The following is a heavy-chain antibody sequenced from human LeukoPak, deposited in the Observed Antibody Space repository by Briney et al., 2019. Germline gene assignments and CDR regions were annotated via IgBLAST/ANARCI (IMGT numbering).Heavy chain of an antibody. Sequence: SETLSLTCAVYGGSFSGYYCSWIRQPPGKWLEWIGEINHIESTNYNPSFKSRVTISVDTSKNQFSRKLTSVTAADTAVYYCARRRRTYYFDYWGQGTLVTVSS. J-gene: IGHJ4*02. CDR3: ARRRRTYYFDY. CDR2: INHIEST. CDR1: GGSFSGYY. D-gene: IGHD2-2*01. V-gene: IGHV4-34*01.